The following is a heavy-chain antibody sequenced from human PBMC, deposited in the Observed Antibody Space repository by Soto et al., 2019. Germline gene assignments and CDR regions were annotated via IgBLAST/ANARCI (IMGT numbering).Heavy chain of an antibody. CDR3: ARDKVGTLVRYYYFDY. J-gene: IGHJ4*02. V-gene: IGHV3-33*01. CDR2: IWYDGSNK. Sequence: GGSLRLSCAASGFTFSSYGMHWVRQAPGKGLEWVAVIWYDGSNKYYADSVKGRFTISRDNSKNTLYLQMNSLRAEDTAVYYCARDKVGTLVRYYYFDYWGQGTLVTVSS. D-gene: IGHD1-26*01. CDR1: GFTFSSYG.